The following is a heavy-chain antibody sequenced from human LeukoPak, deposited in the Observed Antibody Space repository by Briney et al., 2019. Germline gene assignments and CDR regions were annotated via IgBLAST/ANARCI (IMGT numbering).Heavy chain of an antibody. Sequence: PGGSLRLSCAASGFTFSSYWMSWVRQAPRKGLEWVANIKQDGSEKYYVDSVKGRFTISRDNAKNSLYLQMNSLRAEDTAVYYCARDRGGYNWNDVDAFDIWGQGTMVTVSS. V-gene: IGHV3-7*03. D-gene: IGHD1-1*01. CDR2: IKQDGSEK. J-gene: IGHJ3*02. CDR1: GFTFSSYW. CDR3: ARDRGGYNWNDVDAFDI.